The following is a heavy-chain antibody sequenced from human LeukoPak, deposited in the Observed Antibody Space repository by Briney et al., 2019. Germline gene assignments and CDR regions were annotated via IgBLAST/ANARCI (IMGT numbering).Heavy chain of an antibody. J-gene: IGHJ4*02. CDR3: ARDFMGSYEY. V-gene: IGHV1-2*06. D-gene: IGHD3-10*01. CDR1: GYSFTGYG. Sequence: ASVKVSCKASGYSFTGYGMDWVRQAPGQGLEWMGRINPNSGGTNYAQKFQGRVTMTRDTSISTAYMELSRLTSDDTAVYYCARDFMGSYEYWGQGTLVTVSS. CDR2: INPNSGGT.